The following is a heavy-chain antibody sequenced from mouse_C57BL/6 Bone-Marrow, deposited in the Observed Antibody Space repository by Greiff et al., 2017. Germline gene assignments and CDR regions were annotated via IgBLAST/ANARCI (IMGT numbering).Heavy chain of an antibody. CDR1: GYTFTNYW. D-gene: IGHD2-3*01. CDR2: IYPGGGYT. Sequence: QVQLKESGAELVRPGTSVKMSCKASGYTFTNYWIGWAKQRPGHGLEWIGDIYPGGGYTNYNEKFKGKATLTADKSSSTAYMQFSSLTSEDSAIYYCARRGRRWSYYAMDYWGQGTSVTVSS. CDR3: ARRGRRWSYYAMDY. J-gene: IGHJ4*01. V-gene: IGHV1-63*01.